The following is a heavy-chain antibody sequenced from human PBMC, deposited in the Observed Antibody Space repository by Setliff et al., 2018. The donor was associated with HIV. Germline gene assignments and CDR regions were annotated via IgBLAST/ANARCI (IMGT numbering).Heavy chain of an antibody. CDR2: INPSGGST. Sequence: ASVKVSCKASGYTFTSYYMHWVRRAPGQGLEWMGIINPSGGSTSYAQKFQGRVTMTRDTSTSTVYMELSSLGSEDTAVYYCAIAVAGTIQHWGQGTLVTVSS. CDR1: GYTFTSYY. V-gene: IGHV1-46*01. J-gene: IGHJ1*01. D-gene: IGHD6-19*01. CDR3: AIAVAGTIQH.